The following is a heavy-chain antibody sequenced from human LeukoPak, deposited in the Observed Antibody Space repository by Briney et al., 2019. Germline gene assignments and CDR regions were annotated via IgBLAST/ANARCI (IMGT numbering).Heavy chain of an antibody. V-gene: IGHV3-11*01. CDR1: GFTFSDYY. J-gene: IGHJ4*02. CDR3: ARVGVAGFRDGYNMY. Sequence: GGSLRLSCAASGFTFSDYYMSWIRQAPGKGLEWVSYISSSGSTIYYADSVKGRFTISRDSAKNSLYLQMNSLRAEDTAVYYCARVGVAGFRDGYNMYWGQGTLVTVSS. CDR2: ISSSGSTI. D-gene: IGHD5-24*01.